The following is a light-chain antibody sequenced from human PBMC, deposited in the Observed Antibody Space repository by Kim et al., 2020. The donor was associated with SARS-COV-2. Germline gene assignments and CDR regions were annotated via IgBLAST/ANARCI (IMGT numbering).Light chain of an antibody. V-gene: IGKV1-39*01. CDR1: QSISSW. CDR2: AAS. CDR3: QQSFTTPLLT. J-gene: IGKJ4*01. Sequence: DIQMTQSPSTLSASVGDRVTITCRASQSISSWLAWYQQKPGKAPRLLIYAASSLQSGVPSRFSGSGSGTDFTLTINSLQPEDFATYYCQQSFTTPLLTFGGGTKVDIK.